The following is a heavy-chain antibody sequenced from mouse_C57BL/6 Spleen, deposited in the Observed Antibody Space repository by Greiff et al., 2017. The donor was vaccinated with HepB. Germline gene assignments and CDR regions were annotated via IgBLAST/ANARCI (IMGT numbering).Heavy chain of an antibody. V-gene: IGHV1-52*01. D-gene: IGHD1-1*01. Sequence: VQLQQPGAELVRPGSSVKLSCKASGYTFTSYWMHWVKQRPIQGLEWIGNIDPSDSETHYNQKFKDKATLTVDKSSSTAYMQLSSLTSEDSAVYYCARDYYGSSPMDYWGQGTSVTVSS. J-gene: IGHJ4*01. CDR2: IDPSDSET. CDR1: GYTFTSYW. CDR3: ARDYYGSSPMDY.